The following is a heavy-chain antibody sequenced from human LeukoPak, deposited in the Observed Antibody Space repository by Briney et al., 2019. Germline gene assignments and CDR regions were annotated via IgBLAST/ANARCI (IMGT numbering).Heavy chain of an antibody. CDR3: ARDLAVGATIVRYYYYMDV. Sequence: ASVKVSCKAFGYTFTGYWMHWVRQAPGQGPEWMGVISPSGGSTIYAQKFKGRVTLTRDMSTSTDYLELSSLRSEDTAVYYCARDLAVGATIVRYYYYMDVWGKGTTVTISS. J-gene: IGHJ6*03. D-gene: IGHD1-26*01. CDR1: GYTFTGYW. CDR2: ISPSGGST. V-gene: IGHV1-46*01.